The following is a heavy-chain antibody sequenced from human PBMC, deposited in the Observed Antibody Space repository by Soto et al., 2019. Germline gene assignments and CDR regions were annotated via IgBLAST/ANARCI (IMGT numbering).Heavy chain of an antibody. J-gene: IGHJ1*01. V-gene: IGHV4-39*01. CDR2: SYYSGTY. D-gene: IGHD1-20*01. Sequence: SETLSLTFTVSGGSIRVQSYYWTWIRQTPGKGLELFGSSYYSGTYYFNPALKGRVTIYVDASTNQFSLRLTSVTAADTAVYYCTRRYNWNDYYFHXWGQVTPVPASX. CDR1: GGSIRVQSYY. CDR3: TRRYNWNDYYFHX.